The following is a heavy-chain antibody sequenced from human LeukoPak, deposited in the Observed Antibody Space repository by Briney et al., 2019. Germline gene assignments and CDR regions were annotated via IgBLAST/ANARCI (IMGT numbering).Heavy chain of an antibody. D-gene: IGHD4/OR15-4a*01. Sequence: GGSLSLSCAASGFTVFNYWMIWVRQAPGKGLEWVANINLDGSQKYYVDSLKGRFTISRDNAKNSLYLQMDSLRVEDTAVYYCARDVDYANPRHDYWGQGTLVTVSS. J-gene: IGHJ4*02. CDR3: ARDVDYANPRHDY. CDR2: INLDGSQK. V-gene: IGHV3-7*01. CDR1: GFTVFNYW.